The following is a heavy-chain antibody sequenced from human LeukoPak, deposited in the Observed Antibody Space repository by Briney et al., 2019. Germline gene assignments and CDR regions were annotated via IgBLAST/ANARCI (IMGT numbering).Heavy chain of an antibody. CDR2: ISYSGST. V-gene: IGHV4-39*02. J-gene: IGHJ4*02. Sequence: KSSETLSLTCTVSGGSISGSTDYWGCIRQPPGKGLEWIGSISYSGSTFYNPSLRSRVTISVDTSKNQFSLILNSVTAADTAVYYCAREGGPYRPLDYSGQGTLVTVAS. CDR3: AREGGPYRPLDY. CDR1: GGSISGSTDY.